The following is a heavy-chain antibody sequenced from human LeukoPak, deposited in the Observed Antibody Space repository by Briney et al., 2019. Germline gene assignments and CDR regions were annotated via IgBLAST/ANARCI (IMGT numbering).Heavy chain of an antibody. CDR2: IYHSGST. Sequence: SETLSLTCAVSGYSISSGYYWGWIRQPPGKGLEWIGGIYHSGSTYYNPSLKSRVTISVDSSKNQFSLKHNSVTAPDTAVYYCASVAAAGNVDYWGQGTLVTVSS. V-gene: IGHV4-38-2*01. J-gene: IGHJ4*02. CDR3: ASVAAAGNVDY. D-gene: IGHD6-13*01. CDR1: GYSISSGYY.